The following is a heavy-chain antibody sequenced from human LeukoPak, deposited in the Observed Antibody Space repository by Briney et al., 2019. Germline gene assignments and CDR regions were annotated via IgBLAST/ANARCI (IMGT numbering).Heavy chain of an antibody. CDR2: INHSGST. CDR3: ARVRYSYRAQHRYPAIDY. J-gene: IGHJ4*02. V-gene: IGHV4-34*01. CDR1: GGSFSGYY. D-gene: IGHD5-18*01. Sequence: RASETLSLTCAVYGGSFSGYYWSWIRQPPGKGLEWIGEINHSGSTNYNPSLKSRVTISVDTSKNQFSLKLSSVTAADTAVYYCARVRYSYRAQHRYPAIDYWGQGALVTVSS.